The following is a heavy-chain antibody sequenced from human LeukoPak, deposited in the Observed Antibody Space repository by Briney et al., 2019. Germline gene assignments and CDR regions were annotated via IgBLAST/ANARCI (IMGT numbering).Heavy chain of an antibody. Sequence: GSSVKVSCKGPGGTFSSYSISWVRQAPGQGLEWMGGIIPAFGTAHYAQKFQGRVTFTTDESTTTAYMELRSLRSEDTAVYYCASEGNYDSSGYSRYNYYYMDVWGKGTAVTVSS. CDR1: GGTFSSYS. V-gene: IGHV1-69*05. D-gene: IGHD3-22*01. J-gene: IGHJ6*03. CDR2: IIPAFGTA. CDR3: ASEGNYDSSGYSRYNYYYMDV.